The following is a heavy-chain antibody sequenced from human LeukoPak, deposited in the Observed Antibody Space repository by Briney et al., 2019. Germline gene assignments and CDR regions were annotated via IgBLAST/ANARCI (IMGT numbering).Heavy chain of an antibody. CDR2: ISGSGGST. D-gene: IGHD6-19*01. Sequence: PGGSLRLSCAASGFTFSSYAMSWVRQAPGKGLEWVSAISGSGGSTYYADSVKGRFTISRDNSKNTLYLQMNSLRAEDTAVYYCAKSFYSGWSYSTFDYWGQGTLVTVSS. V-gene: IGHV3-23*01. CDR1: GFTFSSYA. CDR3: AKSFYSGWSYSTFDY. J-gene: IGHJ4*02.